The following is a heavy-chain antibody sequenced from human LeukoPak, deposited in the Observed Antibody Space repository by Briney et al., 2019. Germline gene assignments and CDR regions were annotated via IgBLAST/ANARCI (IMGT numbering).Heavy chain of an antibody. CDR1: GGSISSYY. CDR3: ARDTGFGLDY. CDR2: IYYSGST. V-gene: IGHV4-59*01. Sequence: SETLSLTCTVSGGSISSYYWSWIRQPPGKGLEWIGYIYYSGSTNYNPSLKSRVTISVDTSKNQFSLKVNSVTAADTAKYYCARDTGFGLDYWGQGTLVTVSS. D-gene: IGHD5-18*01. J-gene: IGHJ4*02.